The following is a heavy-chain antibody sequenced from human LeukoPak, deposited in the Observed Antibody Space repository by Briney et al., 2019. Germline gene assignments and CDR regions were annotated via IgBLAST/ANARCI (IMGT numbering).Heavy chain of an antibody. J-gene: IGHJ3*02. CDR2: ISSSSSYI. D-gene: IGHD1-26*01. Sequence: ETLSLTCAVYGGSFSGYYWSWVRQAPGKGLEWVSSISSSSSYIYYADSVKGRFTISRDNAKNSLYLQMNSLRAEDTALYYCLKVGASLPDAFDIWGQGTMVTVSS. CDR1: GGSFSGYY. CDR3: LKVGASLPDAFDI. V-gene: IGHV3-21*04.